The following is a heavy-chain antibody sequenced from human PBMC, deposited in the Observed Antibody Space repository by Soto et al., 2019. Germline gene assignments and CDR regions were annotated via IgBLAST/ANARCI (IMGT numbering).Heavy chain of an antibody. CDR2: IYYSGST. V-gene: IGHV4-59*01. J-gene: IGHJ5*02. CDR3: ARATIARRLDP. Sequence: SETLSLTCTVSGGSISSYYWSWIRQPPGKGLEWIGYIYYSGSTNYNPSLKSRVTISVDTSKNQFSLKLSSVTAADTAVYYCARATIARRLDPWGQGTLVTVSS. D-gene: IGHD3-10*01. CDR1: GGSISSYY.